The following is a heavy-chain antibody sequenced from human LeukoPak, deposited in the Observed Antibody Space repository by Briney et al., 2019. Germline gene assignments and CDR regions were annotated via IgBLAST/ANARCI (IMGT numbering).Heavy chain of an antibody. CDR1: GFTFSAYA. CDR3: AREESRGLDY. Sequence: GGSLRLSCEASGFTFSAYAMTWVRQAPGKGLEWVSSIGSDNKPHYSESVKGRFAISRDNSKNTLFLQLHNLRVEDTALYYCAREESRGLDYWGQGTAVTVSP. J-gene: IGHJ4*02. CDR2: IGSDNKP. V-gene: IGHV3-23*01.